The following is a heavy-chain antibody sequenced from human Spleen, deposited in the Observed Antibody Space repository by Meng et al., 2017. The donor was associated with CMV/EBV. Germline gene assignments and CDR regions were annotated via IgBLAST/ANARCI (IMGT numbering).Heavy chain of an antibody. CDR3: ASDFVSAAAIDY. Sequence: ESLKISCAASGFIFSSYTMTWVRPGPGEGVEWGSSINSCSSYIYYTDPVEGRFIISRDNGKNPLYLQMKNLRAEDMAVYYRASDFVSAAAIDYWGQGTLVTVSS. CDR1: GFIFSSYT. V-gene: IGHV3-21*01. CDR2: INSCSSYI. D-gene: IGHD2-2*01. J-gene: IGHJ4*02.